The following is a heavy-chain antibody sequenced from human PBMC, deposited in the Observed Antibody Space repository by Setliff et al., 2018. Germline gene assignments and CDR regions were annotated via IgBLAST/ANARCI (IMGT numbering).Heavy chain of an antibody. CDR1: GGSISSSSYY. J-gene: IGHJ4*02. CDR2: IYYSGST. Sequence: SATLSLTCTVSGGSISSSSYYWGWIRQPPGKGLEWIGSIYYSGSTYYNPSLKSRVTISVDTSKNQFSLKLSSVTAADTAVYYCARGRGYSYVGITYYLDYWGQGTLVTVSS. CDR3: ARGRGYSYVGITYYLDY. V-gene: IGHV4-39*07. D-gene: IGHD5-18*01.